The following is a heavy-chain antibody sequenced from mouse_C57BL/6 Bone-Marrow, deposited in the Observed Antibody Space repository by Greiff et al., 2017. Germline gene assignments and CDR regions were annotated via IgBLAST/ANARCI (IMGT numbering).Heavy chain of an antibody. V-gene: IGHV5-4*01. CDR3: AREIVTRYFDV. D-gene: IGHD2-5*01. CDR1: GFTFSSYA. Sequence: EVKLVESGGGLVKPGGSLKLSCAASGFTFSSYAMSWVRQTPEKRLEWVATISDGGSYTYYPDNVKGRFTISRDNAKNNLYLQMSHLKSEDTAMYYCAREIVTRYFDVWGTETTVTVSS. CDR2: ISDGGSYT. J-gene: IGHJ1*03.